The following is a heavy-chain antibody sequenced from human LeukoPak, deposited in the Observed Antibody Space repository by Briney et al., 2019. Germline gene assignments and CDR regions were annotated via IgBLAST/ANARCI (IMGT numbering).Heavy chain of an antibody. CDR3: ARDGEPYCSSTSCYSPFDY. Sequence: GGSLRLSRAASGFTFSSYSMNWVRQAPGKGLEWVSSISSSSSYIYYADSVKGRFTISRDNAKNSLYLQMNSLRAEDTAVYYCARDGEPYCSSTSCYSPFDYWGQGTLVTVSS. V-gene: IGHV3-21*01. CDR2: ISSSSSYI. CDR1: GFTFSSYS. D-gene: IGHD2-2*01. J-gene: IGHJ4*02.